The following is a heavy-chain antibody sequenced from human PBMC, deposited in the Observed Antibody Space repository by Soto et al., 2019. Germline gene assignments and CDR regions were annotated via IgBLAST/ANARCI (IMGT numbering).Heavy chain of an antibody. Sequence: EVQLLESGGGLVQPGGSLRLSCAASGFTFTNYAMSWVRQAPGKGLEWVSTISGGGDGTYYADSVKGHFTISRDNSKKTLYLQMNSLRVEATAIYYCAKKGLGSLKTFCSGSGCHYAFDIWGQGTMVTVSS. CDR3: AKKGLGSLKTFCSGSGCHYAFDI. CDR2: ISGGGDGT. D-gene: IGHD6-19*01. J-gene: IGHJ3*02. CDR1: GFTFTNYA. V-gene: IGHV3-23*01.